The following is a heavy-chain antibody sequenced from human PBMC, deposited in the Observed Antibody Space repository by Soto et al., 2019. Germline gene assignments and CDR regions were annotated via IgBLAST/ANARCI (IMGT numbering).Heavy chain of an antibody. CDR1: GFAFRDFA. CDR3: AKGEYYYDGSAYYPFDY. Sequence: GGSLRLSCAASGFAFRDFAMIWVRQAPGKGLEWVSAITGSGSSTYNADSVKGRFSISRDNSKNTMYLQMNSLRAEDTAVYYCAKGEYYYDGSAYYPFDYWGQGRMVTVSS. D-gene: IGHD3-22*01. J-gene: IGHJ4*02. CDR2: ITGSGSST. V-gene: IGHV3-23*01.